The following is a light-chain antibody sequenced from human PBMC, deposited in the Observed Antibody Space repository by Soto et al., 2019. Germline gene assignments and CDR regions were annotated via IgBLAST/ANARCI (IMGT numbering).Light chain of an antibody. V-gene: IGKV3-15*01. CDR2: GAS. Sequence: EIVMTQSPATLSLSPGERSTVSCMAIQSVSINVAWYQQKPGQAPRLLLYGASTRAAGVPARLSGSGSGTEFTLAISSLQSEDFAVYHCQQYSNWPPGKTFGQGTKVDIK. CDR3: QQYSNWPPGKT. CDR1: QSVSIN. J-gene: IGKJ1*01.